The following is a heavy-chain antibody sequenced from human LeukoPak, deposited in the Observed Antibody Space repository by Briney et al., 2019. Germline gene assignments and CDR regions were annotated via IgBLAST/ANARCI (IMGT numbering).Heavy chain of an antibody. CDR2: IRYDGSNK. Sequence: PGGSLRLSCAASGFTFSSYGMHWVRQAPGKGLEWVAFIRYDGSNKYYADSVKGRFTISRDNSKNTLYLQMNSLRAEDTAVYYCAKADDYVWGSYRQGLIWGQGTLVTVSS. CDR3: AKADDYVWGSYRQGLI. CDR1: GFTFSSYG. V-gene: IGHV3-30*02. D-gene: IGHD3-16*02. J-gene: IGHJ4*02.